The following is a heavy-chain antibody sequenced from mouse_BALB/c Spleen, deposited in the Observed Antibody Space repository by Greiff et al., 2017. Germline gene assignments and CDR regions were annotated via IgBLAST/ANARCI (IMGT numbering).Heavy chain of an antibody. J-gene: IGHJ3*01. D-gene: IGHD4-1*01. CDR1: GYSITSDYA. V-gene: IGHV3-2*02. CDR3: ARGSGDWFAY. Sequence: EVQLQESGPGLVKPSQSLSLTCTVTGYSITSDYARNWIRQFPGNKLGWMDNISYSGSTSYNPSLKSRISITRDTSKNQFFLQLNSVTTEDTATYYGARGSGDWFAYWGQGTLVTVSA. CDR2: ISYSGST.